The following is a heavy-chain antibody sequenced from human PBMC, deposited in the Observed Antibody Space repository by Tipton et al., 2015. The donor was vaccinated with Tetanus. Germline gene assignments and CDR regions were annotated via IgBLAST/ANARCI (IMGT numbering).Heavy chain of an antibody. V-gene: IGHV4-61*08. CDR1: GDSLRTGDRN. CDR3: ARANYDFSMKGPFDS. CDR2: VSSSGST. Sequence: LRLSCTVSGDSLRTGDRNWSWIRQPPGKGLEWLAYVSSSGSTNSDYFLKSRITISRDTSTNQYFLKQSSGTPADTAVYFCARANYDFSMKGPFDSWGQGLMVVVSA. D-gene: IGHD3-3*01. J-gene: IGHJ4*02.